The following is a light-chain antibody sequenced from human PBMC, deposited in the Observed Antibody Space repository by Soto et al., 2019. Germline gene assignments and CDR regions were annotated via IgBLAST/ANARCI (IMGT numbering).Light chain of an antibody. J-gene: IGLJ1*01. CDR1: SSDVGGYNY. Sequence: QSVLTQPASVSGSPGQSITFSCTGTSSDVGGYNYVSWYQQHPGKAPKLMIYEVSNRPSGVSNRFSGSKSGNTASLTISGLQAEDEADYYCSSYTSSSPCVFGTGTKVTV. CDR3: SSYTSSSPCV. CDR2: EVS. V-gene: IGLV2-14*01.